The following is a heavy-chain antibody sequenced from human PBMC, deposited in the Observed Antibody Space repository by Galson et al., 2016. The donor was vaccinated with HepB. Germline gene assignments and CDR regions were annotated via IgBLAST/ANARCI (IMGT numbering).Heavy chain of an antibody. Sequence: SVKVSCKAPGYSFIAYGISWVRQAPGQGLEWMGWISPYNGHTNYAEKVQGRVTMTTDRSTSTAYMELRGLRSDDTAGYYCARDSDCSSTRCFGDYFDYWGQGTLVTVSS. CDR1: GYSFIAYG. D-gene: IGHD2-2*01. J-gene: IGHJ4*02. V-gene: IGHV1-18*01. CDR2: ISPYNGHT. CDR3: ARDSDCSSTRCFGDYFDY.